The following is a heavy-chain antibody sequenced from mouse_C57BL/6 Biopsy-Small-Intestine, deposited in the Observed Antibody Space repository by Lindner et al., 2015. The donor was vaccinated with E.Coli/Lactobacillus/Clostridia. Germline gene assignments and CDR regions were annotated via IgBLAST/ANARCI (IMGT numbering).Heavy chain of an antibody. Sequence: VQLQESGPELVKPGASVKISCKASGYAFSSSWMNWVKQRPGKGLEWIGRLYPGDGDTHYNGKFKGKATLTADRSSSTAYMQLDSLTSEDSAVYFCTRRGITPVVDFDYWGQGTTLTVSS. CDR1: GYAFSSSW. D-gene: IGHD1-1*01. CDR2: LYPGDGDT. J-gene: IGHJ2*01. CDR3: TRRGITPVVDFDY. V-gene: IGHV1-82*01.